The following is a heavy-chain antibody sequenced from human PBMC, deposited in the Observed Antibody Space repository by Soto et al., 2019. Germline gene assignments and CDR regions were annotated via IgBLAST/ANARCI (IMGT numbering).Heavy chain of an antibody. CDR3: TTGSVEGF. V-gene: IGHV3-15*07. Sequence: EVQLVDSGGGLVKPGGSLRLSCEASGFSVSNAWMNWVRQDPGKGLEWVGRIKTRDEGETTNYAAPVKGRFTISRDDSKNTLYLQMNSLKTEDTAVYYCTTGSVEGFWGQGTTVTVSS. CDR2: IKTRDEGETT. D-gene: IGHD2-15*01. J-gene: IGHJ6*02. CDR1: GFSVSNAW.